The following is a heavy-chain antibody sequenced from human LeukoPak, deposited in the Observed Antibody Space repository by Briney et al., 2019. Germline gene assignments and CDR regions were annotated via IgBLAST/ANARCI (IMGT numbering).Heavy chain of an antibody. CDR3: ARDPGTMIVVVNAFDI. CDR2: IYHSGST. CDR1: GYSISSGYY. Sequence: SETLSLTCTVSGYSISSGYYWGWIRQPPGKGREGIGSIYHSGSTYYNPSLKSRVTISVDTSKNQFSLKLSSVTAADTAVYYCARDPGTMIVVVNAFDIWGQGTMVTVSS. V-gene: IGHV4-38-2*02. J-gene: IGHJ3*02. D-gene: IGHD3-22*01.